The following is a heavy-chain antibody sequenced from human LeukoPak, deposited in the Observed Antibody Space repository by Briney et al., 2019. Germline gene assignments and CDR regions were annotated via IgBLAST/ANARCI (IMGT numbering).Heavy chain of an antibody. Sequence: GGSLRLSCAASGFPFSSYWMSWVRQAPGKGLEWVANIKPDGSEKSYVDSVKGRFTISRDNAKNSLYLQMNSLRAEDTAVYYCARDPLAGLELPYWGQGTLVTVSS. CDR1: GFPFSSYW. J-gene: IGHJ4*02. D-gene: IGHD1-7*01. CDR2: IKPDGSEK. CDR3: ARDPLAGLELPY. V-gene: IGHV3-7*01.